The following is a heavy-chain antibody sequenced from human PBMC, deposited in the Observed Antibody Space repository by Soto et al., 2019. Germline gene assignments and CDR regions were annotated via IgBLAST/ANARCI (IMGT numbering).Heavy chain of an antibody. CDR1: GFIVSNTY. CDR3: ARDQSFSITSHGMDV. J-gene: IGHJ6*02. Sequence: GGSLRLSCAASGFIVSNTYMSWVRQAPGKGLEWVSFIYSGGSTFYADSVKGRFTVSRDSSTNMLYLQMSSLRAEDTAVYYCARDQSFSITSHGMDVWGQGTTVTVSS. D-gene: IGHD3-10*01. V-gene: IGHV3-66*01. CDR2: IYSGGST.